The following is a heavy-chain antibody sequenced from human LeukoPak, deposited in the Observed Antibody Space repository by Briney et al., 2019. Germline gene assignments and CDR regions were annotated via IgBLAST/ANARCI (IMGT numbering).Heavy chain of an antibody. CDR3: ARVSDNWFDP. CDR1: GGTFSSYA. J-gene: IGHJ5*02. Sequence: SVKVSCKASGGTFSSYAISWVRQAPGQGLEWMGRIIPIFGIANYAQKFQGRVTITADKSTSTAYMELSSLRSEDTAVYHCARVSDNWFDPWGQGTLVTVSS. CDR2: IIPIFGIA. D-gene: IGHD2-21*01. V-gene: IGHV1-69*04.